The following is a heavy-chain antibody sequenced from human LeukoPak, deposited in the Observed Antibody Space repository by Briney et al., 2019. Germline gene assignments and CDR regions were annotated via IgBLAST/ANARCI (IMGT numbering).Heavy chain of an antibody. D-gene: IGHD6-19*01. CDR1: GGSISSSSYY. J-gene: IGHJ4*02. CDR3: ARRGSSXWXTFDX. V-gene: IGHV4-39*01. Sequence: PSETLSLTCTVSGGSISSSSYYWGWIRQPPGKGLEWIGSIYYSGSTYYNPSLKSRVTISVDTSKNQFSLKRSSVTAADTAVYYCARRGSSXWXTFDXWGQGTLVXLSS. CDR2: IYYSGST.